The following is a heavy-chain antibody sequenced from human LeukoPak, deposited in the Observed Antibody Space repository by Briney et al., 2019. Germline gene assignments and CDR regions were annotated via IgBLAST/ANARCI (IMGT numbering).Heavy chain of an antibody. V-gene: IGHV3-23*01. CDR3: AKSLGNWNDGGTDY. CDR1: GFSFNNYV. Sequence: GGSLRLSRAASGFSFNNYVMTWVRQAPGKGLEWVSAISGSGGSTYYADSVKGRFTISRDNSKSTLYLQMNSLRAEDTAVYYCAKSLGNWNDGGTDYWGQGTLVTVSS. J-gene: IGHJ4*02. D-gene: IGHD1-1*01. CDR2: ISGSGGST.